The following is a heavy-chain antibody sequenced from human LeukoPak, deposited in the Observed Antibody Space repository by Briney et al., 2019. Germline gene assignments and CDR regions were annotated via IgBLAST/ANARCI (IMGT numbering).Heavy chain of an antibody. J-gene: IGHJ4*02. Sequence: SETLSLTCTVSGGSISSSSYYWGWIRQPPGKGLEWLGSIYYSGSTYYNPSLKSRVTISVDTSKNQFSLKLSSVTAADTAVYYCARQRYSGSYSIVYWGQGTLVTVSS. CDR2: IYYSGST. D-gene: IGHD1-26*01. CDR3: ARQRYSGSYSIVY. CDR1: GGSISSSSYY. V-gene: IGHV4-39*01.